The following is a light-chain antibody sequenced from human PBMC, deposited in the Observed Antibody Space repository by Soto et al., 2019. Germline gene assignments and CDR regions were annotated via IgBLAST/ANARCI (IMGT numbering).Light chain of an antibody. CDR3: QSYDSSLSGDVV. V-gene: IGLV1-40*01. Sequence: QSVLTQPPSLSGAPGQRVTISCTGSSSNIGAGYDVHWYQQLPGTAPKLLIDGNSNRPSGVPDRFSGSKSGTSASLAITGLQAEDESDYYRQSYDSSLSGDVVFGGGTKLTVL. CDR1: SSNIGAGYD. CDR2: GNS. J-gene: IGLJ2*01.